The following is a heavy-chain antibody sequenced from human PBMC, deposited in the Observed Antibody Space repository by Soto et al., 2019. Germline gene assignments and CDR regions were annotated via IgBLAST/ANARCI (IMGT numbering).Heavy chain of an antibody. J-gene: IGHJ6*02. CDR3: AKDRVSSPTDYYYGMDV. Sequence: GGSLRLSCAASGFTFSSYAMSWVRQAPGKGLEWVSAISGSGGSTYYADSVKGRFTISRDNSKNTLYLQMNSLRAEDTAVYYCAKDRVSSPTDYYYGMDVWGQGTTVTVSS. V-gene: IGHV3-23*01. CDR2: ISGSGGST. CDR1: GFTFSSYA.